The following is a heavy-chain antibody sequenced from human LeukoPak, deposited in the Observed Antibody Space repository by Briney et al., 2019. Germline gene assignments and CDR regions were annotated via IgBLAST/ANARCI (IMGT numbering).Heavy chain of an antibody. CDR1: GGSFSGYY. CDR3: ARGGIAARRLDY. D-gene: IGHD6-6*01. CDR2: INHSGST. Sequence: SETLSLTCAVYGGSFSGYYWSWIRQPPGKGLGWIGEINHSGSTNYNPSLKSRVTISVDTSKNQFSLKLSSVTAADTAVYYCARGGIAARRLDYWGQGTLVTVSS. J-gene: IGHJ4*02. V-gene: IGHV4-34*01.